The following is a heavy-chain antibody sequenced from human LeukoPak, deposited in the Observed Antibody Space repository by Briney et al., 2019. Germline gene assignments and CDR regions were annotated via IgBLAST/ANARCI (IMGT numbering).Heavy chain of an antibody. Sequence: PGGSLRLSCAASGFTFSSYNMNWVRQAPGKGLERVSSISTSSSYIYYADSVKGRFTISRDNARKSLYLQMSTLRAEDTAVYYCARSSGNIAASGSYLLLWGQGTLVTVSS. J-gene: IGHJ4*02. D-gene: IGHD6-13*01. CDR3: ARSSGNIAASGSYLLL. V-gene: IGHV3-21*01. CDR2: ISTSSSYI. CDR1: GFTFSSYN.